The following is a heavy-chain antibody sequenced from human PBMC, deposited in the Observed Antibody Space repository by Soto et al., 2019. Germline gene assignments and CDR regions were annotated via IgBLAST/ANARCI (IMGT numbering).Heavy chain of an antibody. J-gene: IGHJ5*02. D-gene: IGHD6-25*01. V-gene: IGHV3-23*01. CDR1: GVTFTNYA. CDR3: AKDVSGSKDWFDP. CDR2: ISGRGGST. Sequence: XGSLRLSCVAAGVTFTNYAMSWVRQAPGKGLEWVSGISGRGGSTYYADSVKGRFVISRDTSKNTVYLEMDSLGVEDTAVYYCAKDVSGSKDWFDPWGQGTRVTVSS.